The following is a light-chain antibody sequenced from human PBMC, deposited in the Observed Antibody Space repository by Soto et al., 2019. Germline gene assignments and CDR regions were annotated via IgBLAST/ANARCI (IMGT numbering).Light chain of an antibody. CDR1: QGVTTN. V-gene: IGKV3-15*01. J-gene: IGKJ5*01. CDR3: QQYNNWPFT. Sequence: EIVMTQSPASLSVSAGDRVTLSCRASQGVTTNFAWYQQKSGQSPKLLIYDVSIRASGVPARFSATGSETDFTLTISGLQSEDSAVYFCQQYNNWPFTFGQGTRLEIK. CDR2: DVS.